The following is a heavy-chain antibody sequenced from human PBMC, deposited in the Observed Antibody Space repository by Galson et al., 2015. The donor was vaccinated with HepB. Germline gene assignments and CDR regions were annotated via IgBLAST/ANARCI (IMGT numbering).Heavy chain of an antibody. Sequence: SVKVSCKASGYTFTNYLMHWVRQAPGQGLEWMGIINPSDGNTNYTQKFQGRVTMTRDTSTSTVYMELSSLRSEDTAIYYCARDIVVVVAALKGYFYGMDVWGQGTTVTVSS. CDR1: GYTFTNYL. D-gene: IGHD2-15*01. CDR2: INPSDGNT. V-gene: IGHV1-46*01. J-gene: IGHJ6*02. CDR3: ARDIVVVVAALKGYFYGMDV.